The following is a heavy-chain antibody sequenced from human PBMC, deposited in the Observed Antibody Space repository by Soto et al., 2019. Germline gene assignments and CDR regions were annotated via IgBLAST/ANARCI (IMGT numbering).Heavy chain of an antibody. D-gene: IGHD3-9*01. Sequence: QVQLQESGPGLVKPSQTLSLTCTVSGGSISSGDYFWSWIRQSPGKGLEWIGYISSIGSTYYNPSLKSRVSVSRDTSKKQFSLKLSSVTTTDTAGDYCARGLVIRPYYYHGMDVWGQGTTVTVSS. V-gene: IGHV4-30-4*01. CDR2: ISSIGST. CDR1: GGSISSGDYF. J-gene: IGHJ6*02. CDR3: ARGLVIRPYYYHGMDV.